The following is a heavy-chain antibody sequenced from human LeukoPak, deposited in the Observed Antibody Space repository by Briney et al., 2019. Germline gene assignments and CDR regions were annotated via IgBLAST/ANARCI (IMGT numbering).Heavy chain of an antibody. CDR2: ISESGDTT. CDR1: GFTFSNYA. J-gene: IGHJ4*02. D-gene: IGHD1-26*01. V-gene: IGHV3-23*01. Sequence: GGSLRLSCAASGFTFSNYAMNWVRQAPGKGLEWVSSISESGDTTHYADSVKGRFTISRDNAQNTLYLQMNTPRAEDTALYYCAKQWVDCWGQGTLVTVS. CDR3: AKQWVDC.